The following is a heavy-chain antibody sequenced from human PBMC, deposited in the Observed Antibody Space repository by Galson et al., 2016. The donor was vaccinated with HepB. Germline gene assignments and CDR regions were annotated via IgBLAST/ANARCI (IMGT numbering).Heavy chain of an antibody. V-gene: IGHV3-33*01. D-gene: IGHD3-3*01. CDR2: IWYDGSNK. CDR1: GFTFSSYG. Sequence: SLRLSCAASGFTFSSYGMHWVRQAPGKGLEWVAVIWYDGSNKYYADSVKGRFTISRDNSKNTLYLQMSILTAEDSAVYYCAGSGYDFWSGLEYWGQGIPVTVSS. J-gene: IGHJ4*02. CDR3: AGSGYDFWSGLEY.